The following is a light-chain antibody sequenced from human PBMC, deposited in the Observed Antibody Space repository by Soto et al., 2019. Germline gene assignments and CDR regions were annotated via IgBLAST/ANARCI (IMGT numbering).Light chain of an antibody. CDR2: AAS. V-gene: IGKV1-27*01. Sequence: DIQMTQSPSSLSASVGDRVTITCRASQDISNYLAWYQQKPGKVPKLLIYAASILQSGVPSRFSGSGSGTDFTLTISSLQPEDVATYYCQKYNSAPPLTFGGGTKVEIK. J-gene: IGKJ4*01. CDR3: QKYNSAPPLT. CDR1: QDISNY.